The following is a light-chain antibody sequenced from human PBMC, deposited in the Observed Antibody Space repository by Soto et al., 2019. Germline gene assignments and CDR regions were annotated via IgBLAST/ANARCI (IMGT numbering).Light chain of an antibody. CDR3: QQYKSYSSWT. Sequence: DIQMTQSPSTLSASVGDRVTITCRASQTINSWLAWYQQKPGKAPKLLIHNASCLQSWVPSRFSGSGSGTEITLTLSSLQPDDFATYYCQQYKSYSSWTFGQGTKVDIK. CDR1: QTINSW. J-gene: IGKJ1*01. CDR2: NAS. V-gene: IGKV1-5*03.